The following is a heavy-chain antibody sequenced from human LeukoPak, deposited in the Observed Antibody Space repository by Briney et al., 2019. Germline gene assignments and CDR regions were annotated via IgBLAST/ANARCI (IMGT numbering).Heavy chain of an antibody. CDR3: ARDRCSSTSCFYDY. CDR1: GYTFSHYW. V-gene: IGHV3-7*01. J-gene: IGHJ4*02. Sequence: GGSLRLSCAASGYTFSHYWMTWVRQAPGKGLEWVANIKQDGSEQYYVDSVKGRFTISRDNAKNSLYLQMNSLRVEDTAVYYCARDRCSSTSCFYDYWGQGTLVTVSS. D-gene: IGHD2-2*01. CDR2: IKQDGSEQ.